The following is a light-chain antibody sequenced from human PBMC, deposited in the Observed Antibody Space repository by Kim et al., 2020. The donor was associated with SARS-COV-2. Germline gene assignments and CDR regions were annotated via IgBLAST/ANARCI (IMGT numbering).Light chain of an antibody. J-gene: IGKJ1*01. Sequence: EIVLTQSPGTLSLSPGERATLSCTASQTISGNYLAWYQQTPGQAPRVLIHGASSRATGIPDMFSGSGSGTDFTLTISRLEPEDFAVYYCQQYGGSPWTFGHGTKVDIK. CDR3: QQYGGSPWT. CDR1: QTISGNY. CDR2: GAS. V-gene: IGKV3-20*01.